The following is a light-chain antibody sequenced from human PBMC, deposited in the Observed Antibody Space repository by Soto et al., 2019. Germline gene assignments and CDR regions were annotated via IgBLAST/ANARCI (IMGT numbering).Light chain of an antibody. CDR2: KAS. CDR1: QSVDTC. J-gene: IGKJ1*01. Sequence: DIQMTQSPSALSASVGDTVTITCRDSQSVDTCLAWYQQKPGKAPHLLIYKASRLETGVPSRFSGSGSVTDYTLTITGLQPDDFATYYCQHFDRYPWTFGHGNKVEI. CDR3: QHFDRYPWT. V-gene: IGKV1-5*03.